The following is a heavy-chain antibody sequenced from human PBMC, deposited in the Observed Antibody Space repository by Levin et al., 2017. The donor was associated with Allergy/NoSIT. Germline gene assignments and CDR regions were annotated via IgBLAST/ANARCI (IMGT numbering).Heavy chain of an antibody. J-gene: IGHJ4*02. CDR2: INPNSGGT. CDR1: GYTFTGYY. D-gene: IGHD3-10*01. Sequence: PLASVKVSCKASGYTFTGYYMHWVRQAPGQGLEWMGWINPNSGGTNYAQKFQGRVTMTRDTSISTAYMELSRLRSDDTAVYYCARDIPMVRGVIHRCLFDYWGQGTLVTVSS. V-gene: IGHV1-2*02. CDR3: ARDIPMVRGVIHRCLFDY.